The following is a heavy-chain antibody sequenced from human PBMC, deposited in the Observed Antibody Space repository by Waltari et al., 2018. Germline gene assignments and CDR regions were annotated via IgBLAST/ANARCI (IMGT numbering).Heavy chain of an antibody. CDR3: TRDWQYPPYYYGMDV. Sequence: GGGLVQPGRSLRLSCTASGFTFGDYAMSWVRQAPGKGLEWVGFIRSKAYGGTTEYAASVKGRFTISRDDSKSIAYLQMNSLKTEDTAVYYCTRDWQYPPYYYGMDVWGQGTTVTVSS. CDR2: IRSKAYGGTT. D-gene: IGHD4-4*01. CDR1: GFTFGDYA. J-gene: IGHJ6*02. V-gene: IGHV3-49*04.